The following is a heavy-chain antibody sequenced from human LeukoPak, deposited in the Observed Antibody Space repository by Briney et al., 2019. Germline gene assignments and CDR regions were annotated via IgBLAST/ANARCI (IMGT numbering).Heavy chain of an antibody. D-gene: IGHD3-10*01. CDR2: IYTSGST. V-gene: IGHV4-4*07. CDR3: ARVGPYYYGSGSSRFYWYFDL. CDR1: GGSISSYY. Sequence: SETLSLTCTVSGGSISSYYWSWIRQPAGKGLEWIGRIYTSGSTNYNPSLKSRVTMSVDTSKNQFSLKLSSVTAADTAVYYCARVGPYYYGSGSSRFYWYFDLWGRGTLVTVS. J-gene: IGHJ2*01.